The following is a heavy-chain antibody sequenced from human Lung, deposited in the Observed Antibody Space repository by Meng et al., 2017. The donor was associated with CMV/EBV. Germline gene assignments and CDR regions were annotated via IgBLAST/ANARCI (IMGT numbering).Heavy chain of an antibody. V-gene: IGHV5-51*01. D-gene: IGHD6-19*01. CDR1: GYSFTSYW. CDR2: IYPGDSDT. Sequence: XVSCKVSGYSFTSYWIGWVRQMPGKGLEWMGIIYPGDSDTGYSPSFQGQVTMSADKSTTTAYLQWSSLKASDTAIYYCARQAVAGTGGFDYWGRGTLVTVSS. CDR3: ARQAVAGTGGFDY. J-gene: IGHJ4*02.